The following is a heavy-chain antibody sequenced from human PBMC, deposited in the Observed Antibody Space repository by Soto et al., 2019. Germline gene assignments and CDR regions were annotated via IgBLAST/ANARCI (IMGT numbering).Heavy chain of an antibody. Sequence: EVQLVESGGGLVKPGGSLRLSCAASGFTFTDAWMSWVRQAPGKGLEWVGRIKSKSDGGTTDYAAPVKGRFSISKDDSKNTVYLQMNSLKNEDTAVYYCTTDSPLDYWGQGTLVTVSS. CDR3: TTDSPLDY. V-gene: IGHV3-15*07. CDR1: GFTFTDAW. J-gene: IGHJ4*02. CDR2: IKSKSDGGTT.